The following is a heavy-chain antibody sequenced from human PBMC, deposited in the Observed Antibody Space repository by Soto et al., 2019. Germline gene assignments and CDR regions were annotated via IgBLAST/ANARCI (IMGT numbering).Heavy chain of an antibody. CDR1: GFTFSSYG. D-gene: IGHD4-17*01. J-gene: IGHJ3*02. Sequence: QVQLVESGGGVVQPGRSLRLSCAASGFTFSSYGMHWVRQAPGKGLEWVTTIWYDGSNKYYADSVKGRFTISRDNSENLLYLQINSLRVEDTSVYYCARDGVDGDHDAFYIWGQGTMVTVSS. V-gene: IGHV3-33*08. CDR2: IWYDGSNK. CDR3: ARDGVDGDHDAFYI.